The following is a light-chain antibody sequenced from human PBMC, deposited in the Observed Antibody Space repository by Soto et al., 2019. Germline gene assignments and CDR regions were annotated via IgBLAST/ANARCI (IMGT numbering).Light chain of an antibody. Sequence: VLTQSPDTLSLSPGERATLSCGASQSIYDNHLAWYQQKTGLAPKLLVYDASNRASGIPDRFSGSGSGTDFTLTISRLAPEDSEVYYCQQYGDSVFTFGGGTKVAIK. CDR1: QSIYDNH. J-gene: IGKJ4*01. CDR2: DAS. V-gene: IGKV3D-20*01. CDR3: QQYGDSVFT.